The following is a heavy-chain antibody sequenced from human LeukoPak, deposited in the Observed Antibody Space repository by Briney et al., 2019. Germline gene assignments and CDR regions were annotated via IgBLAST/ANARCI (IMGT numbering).Heavy chain of an antibody. J-gene: IGHJ3*02. V-gene: IGHV1-69*13. Sequence: ASVKVSCKASGGTFSSYAISWVRQAPGQGLEWMGGIIPIFGTANYAQKFQGRVTITADESTSTAYMELSSPRSEDTAVYYCARVRGQLERRRAFDIWGQGTMVTVSS. CDR3: ARVRGQLERRRAFDI. D-gene: IGHD1-1*01. CDR2: IIPIFGTA. CDR1: GGTFSSYA.